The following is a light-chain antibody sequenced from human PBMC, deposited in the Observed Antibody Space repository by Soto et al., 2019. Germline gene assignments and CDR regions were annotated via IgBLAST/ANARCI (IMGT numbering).Light chain of an antibody. J-gene: IGKJ2*01. CDR2: WAS. V-gene: IGKV4-1*01. Sequence: DIVMTQSPDSLAVSLGERATINCKSSQSVIHTSNNRSYLAWYQQKAGQPPELLLYWASVREFGVPDRFRGSGSGTDFTLTISSLQAEDVAVYYCQQYYGTPRTFGQGTKVEIK. CDR3: QQYYGTPRT. CDR1: QSVIHTSNNRSY.